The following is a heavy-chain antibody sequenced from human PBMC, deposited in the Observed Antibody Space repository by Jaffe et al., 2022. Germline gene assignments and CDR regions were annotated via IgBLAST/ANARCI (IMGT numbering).Heavy chain of an antibody. J-gene: IGHJ3*02. CDR2: ISYDGSNK. D-gene: IGHD3-16*02. V-gene: IGHV3-30*18. Sequence: QVQLVESGGGVVQPGRSLRLSCAASGFTFSSYGMHWVRQAPGKGLEWVAVISYDGSNKYYADSVKGRFTISRDNSKNTLYLQMNSLRAEDTAVYYCANSIAEGYDYIWGSYRRHPPYGAFDIWGQGTMVTVSS. CDR1: GFTFSSYG. CDR3: ANSIAEGYDYIWGSYRRHPPYGAFDI.